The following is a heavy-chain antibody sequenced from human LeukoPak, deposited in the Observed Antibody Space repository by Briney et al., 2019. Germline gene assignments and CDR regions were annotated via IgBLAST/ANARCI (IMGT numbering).Heavy chain of an antibody. J-gene: IGHJ4*02. V-gene: IGHV1-18*01. Sequence: ASVKVSCKASGYIFINYGIKWVRQAPGRGLEWMGWISAYNGNTKYTQKLQDRVTMTTDTSTSTAYMELKTLRSDDTAVYFCARAGYSRFVDDLDYWGQGTLVTVSS. CDR1: GYIFINYG. CDR2: ISAYNGNT. D-gene: IGHD1-26*01. CDR3: ARAGYSRFVDDLDY.